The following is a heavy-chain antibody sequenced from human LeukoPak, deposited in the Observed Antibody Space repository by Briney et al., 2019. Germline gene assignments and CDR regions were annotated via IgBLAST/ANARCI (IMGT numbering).Heavy chain of an antibody. J-gene: IGHJ4*02. D-gene: IGHD3-22*01. CDR3: VRTPYYYDSSGYYDY. Sequence: ASVKVSCKASGYTFTSYGISWVRQAPGQGLEWMGWISAYNGNTNYAQKLQGRVTMTTDTSTSTAYMELRSLRSDDTAVYYCVRTPYYYDSSGYYDYWGQGTLVTVSS. CDR1: GYTFTSYG. V-gene: IGHV1-18*01. CDR2: ISAYNGNT.